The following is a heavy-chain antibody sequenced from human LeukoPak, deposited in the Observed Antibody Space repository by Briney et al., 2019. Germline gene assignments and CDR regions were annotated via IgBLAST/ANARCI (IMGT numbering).Heavy chain of an antibody. CDR2: INPNSGET. Sequence: ASVTDSFMSSVYTLTDYYIHWVRPPPGQDREWMGCINPNSGETNILRKLQGRVTNPSHTSFRTAYIDPSRLTSDHRPGYYCPRGGGSTGFDYWGQGTLVTVSS. CDR1: VYTLTDYY. V-gene: IGHV1-2*02. J-gene: IGHJ4*02. CDR3: PRGGGSTGFDY. D-gene: IGHD6-13*01.